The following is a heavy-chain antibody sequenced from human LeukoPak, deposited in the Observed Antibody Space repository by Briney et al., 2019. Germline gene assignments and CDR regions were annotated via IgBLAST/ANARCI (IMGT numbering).Heavy chain of an antibody. Sequence: PSQTLSLTCTVSGGSISSGDYYWSWIRQPPGKGLEWIGYIYYSGSTYYNPSLKSRVTISVDTSKNQFSLKLSSVTAADTAVYYCARYYGDNLGNCFDPWGQGTLVTVSS. J-gene: IGHJ5*02. V-gene: IGHV4-30-4*01. CDR3: ARYYGDNLGNCFDP. CDR1: GGSISSGDYY. D-gene: IGHD4-17*01. CDR2: IYYSGST.